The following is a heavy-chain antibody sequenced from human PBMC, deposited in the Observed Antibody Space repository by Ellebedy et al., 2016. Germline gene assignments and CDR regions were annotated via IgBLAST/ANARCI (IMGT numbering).Heavy chain of an antibody. CDR1: GFTFSSYA. V-gene: IGHV3-23*01. Sequence: GESLKISXAASGFTFSSYAMSWLRQAPGKGLEWVSRISGGGGDTYYADSVKGRFTISRDNSKNTLYLQMNSLRAEDTAVYYCAKGSGYYLDAFDIWGQGTMVTVSS. D-gene: IGHD3-3*01. CDR2: ISGGGGDT. CDR3: AKGSGYYLDAFDI. J-gene: IGHJ3*02.